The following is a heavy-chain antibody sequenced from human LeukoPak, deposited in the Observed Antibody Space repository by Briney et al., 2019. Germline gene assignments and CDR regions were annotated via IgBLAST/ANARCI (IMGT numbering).Heavy chain of an antibody. V-gene: IGHV4-59*01. J-gene: IGHJ5*02. CDR1: GGSISSYY. D-gene: IGHD2-2*01. CDR3: ARVFMYRLLDGHWFDP. CDR2: IYYSGST. Sequence: SETLSLTCTASGGSISSYYWSWIRQPPGKGLEWIGYIYYSGSTNYNPSLKSRVTISVDTSKNQFSLKLSSVTAADTAVYYCARVFMYRLLDGHWFDPWGQGTLVTVSS.